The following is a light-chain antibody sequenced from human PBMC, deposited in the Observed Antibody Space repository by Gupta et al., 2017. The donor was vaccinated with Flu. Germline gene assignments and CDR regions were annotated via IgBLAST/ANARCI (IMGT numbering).Light chain of an antibody. CDR2: EDD. V-gene: IGLV6-57*03. CDR1: SGNLASNF. J-gene: IGLJ3*02. Sequence: NFMLTQPHSVSESPGTTVTLSCTRSSGNLASNFMQWYQQRPGSAPTTVIYEDDQRPSGVPDRFSGSIDSSSNSASLTISGLKAEDEDDYYCQSFDASTWVFGGGTKLTVL. CDR3: QSFDASTWV.